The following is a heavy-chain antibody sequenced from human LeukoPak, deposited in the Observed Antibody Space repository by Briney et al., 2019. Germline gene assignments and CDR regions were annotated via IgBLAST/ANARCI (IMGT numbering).Heavy chain of an antibody. CDR2: IWYDGSNK. J-gene: IGHJ4*02. CDR3: AKDSGIVVVTFYFDY. V-gene: IGHV3-33*06. D-gene: IGHD2-21*02. CDR1: GFTFSSYG. Sequence: GGTLRLSCPAYGFTFSSYGMHWVRQAPGKGLEWVAVIWYDGSNKYYADSVKGRFTISRDNSKNTLYLQMNSLRAEDTAVYYCAKDSGIVVVTFYFDYWGQGTLVTVSS.